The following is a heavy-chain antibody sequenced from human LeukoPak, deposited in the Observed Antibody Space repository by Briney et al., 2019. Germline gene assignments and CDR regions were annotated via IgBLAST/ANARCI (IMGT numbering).Heavy chain of an antibody. J-gene: IGHJ6*02. CDR1: GFTFTSSA. V-gene: IGHV1-58*01. Sequence: ASVKVSCKASGFTFTSSAVQWVRQARGQRPEWIGWIVVGSGNTNYAQKFQERVTITRDMSTSTAYMELSSLRSEDTAVYYCAAEGSSSWYKDYYYGMDVWGQGTTVTVSS. CDR2: IVVGSGNT. CDR3: AAEGSSSWYKDYYYGMDV. D-gene: IGHD6-13*01.